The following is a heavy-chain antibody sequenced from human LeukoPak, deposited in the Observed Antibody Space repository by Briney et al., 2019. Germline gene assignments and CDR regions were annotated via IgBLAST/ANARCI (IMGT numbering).Heavy chain of an antibody. CDR3: ARERVTIDYYYYMDV. Sequence: PGGSLRLSCAASGFTFDDYGMSWVRQTPGKGLEWVSGINWNGDSTDYADSVKGRFTISRDNTKNSLYLQMNSLRAEDTALYYCARERVTIDYYYYMDVWGKGTTVTISS. J-gene: IGHJ6*03. D-gene: IGHD4-11*01. CDR2: INWNGDST. CDR1: GFTFDDYG. V-gene: IGHV3-20*04.